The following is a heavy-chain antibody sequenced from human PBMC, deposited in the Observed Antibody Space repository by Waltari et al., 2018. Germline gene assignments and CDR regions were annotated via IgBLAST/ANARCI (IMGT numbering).Heavy chain of an antibody. J-gene: IGHJ4*02. CDR1: GFTFSNHW. CDR2: SKRDGSIT. V-gene: IGHV3-74*01. CDR3: ARDGERGGDYDY. D-gene: IGHD4-17*01. Sequence: EVQLVESGGGLVQPGGSLRLSCAASGFTFSNHWMNWVRQVPGKGLVWVSRSKRDGSITGYADFAKGRFTISRDNAKNTVDLQMNSLGPEDTAVYYCARDGERGGDYDYWGQGTLVTVSS.